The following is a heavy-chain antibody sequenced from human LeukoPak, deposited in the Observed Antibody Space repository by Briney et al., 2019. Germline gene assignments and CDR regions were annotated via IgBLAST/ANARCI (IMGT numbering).Heavy chain of an antibody. CDR1: GFTFSTYW. V-gene: IGHV3-7*04. D-gene: IGHD5-18*01. CDR3: AMDGQLWAQNWFDP. Sequence: PGGSLRLSCAASGFTFSTYWMSWVRQAPGKGLEWVANIKKDGSEKYYVDSVKGRFTISRDNAKNSLYLQMNSLRAEDTAVYYCAMDGQLWAQNWFDPWGQGTLVTVSS. J-gene: IGHJ5*02. CDR2: IKKDGSEK.